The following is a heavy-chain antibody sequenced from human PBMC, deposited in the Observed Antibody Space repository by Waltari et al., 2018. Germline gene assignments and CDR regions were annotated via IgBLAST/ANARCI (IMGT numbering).Heavy chain of an antibody. CDR3: AKDIRGVAAAPGY. Sequence: QARGRGLKWVAVIWYDGSNKYYADSVKGRFTISRDNSKNTLYLQMNSLRAEDTAVYYCAKDIRGVAAAPGYWGQGTLVTVSS. CDR2: IWYDGSNK. D-gene: IGHD3-10*01. J-gene: IGHJ4*02. V-gene: IGHV3-33*06.